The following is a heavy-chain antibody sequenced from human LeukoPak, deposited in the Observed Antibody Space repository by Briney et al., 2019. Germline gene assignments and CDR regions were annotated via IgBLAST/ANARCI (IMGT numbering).Heavy chain of an antibody. CDR3: ARGGVATIPTILDY. CDR1: GFTFDDYG. J-gene: IGHJ4*02. D-gene: IGHD5-12*01. V-gene: IGHV3-20*04. Sequence: PGGSLRLSCAASGFTFDDYGMSWVRQAPGKGLEWVSGINWNGGSTGYADSVKGRFTISRDNAMNSLYLQMNSLRAEDTALYYCARGGVATIPTILDYWGQGTLVTVSS. CDR2: INWNGGST.